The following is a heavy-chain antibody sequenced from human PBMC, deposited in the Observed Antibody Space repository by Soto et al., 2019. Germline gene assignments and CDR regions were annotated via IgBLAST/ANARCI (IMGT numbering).Heavy chain of an antibody. Sequence: GGSLRLSCAASGFTFSSYSMNWVRQAPGKGLEWVSSISSSSSYIYYADSVKGRFTISRDNAKNSLYLQMNSLRAEDTAVYYCVRDIRPEGVVDTTYYFDYWGQGTLVTVSS. CDR3: VRDIRPEGVVDTTYYFDY. CDR1: GFTFSSYS. J-gene: IGHJ4*02. D-gene: IGHD3-22*01. V-gene: IGHV3-21*01. CDR2: ISSSSSYI.